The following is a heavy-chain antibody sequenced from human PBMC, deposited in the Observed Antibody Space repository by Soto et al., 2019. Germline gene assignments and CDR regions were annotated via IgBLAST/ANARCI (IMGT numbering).Heavy chain of an antibody. Sequence: ASVKVSCKASGDTFTGYYRHWVRQAPGQGLEWMGWINPNSGGTNYAQKCQGWVTMTRDTSISTAYMELSRLRSDDTAVYYSAREDEGGQLFGMGVWGQGTTVTVSS. V-gene: IGHV1-2*04. D-gene: IGHD3-16*01. CDR1: GDTFTGYY. J-gene: IGHJ6*02. CDR3: AREDEGGQLFGMGV. CDR2: INPNSGGT.